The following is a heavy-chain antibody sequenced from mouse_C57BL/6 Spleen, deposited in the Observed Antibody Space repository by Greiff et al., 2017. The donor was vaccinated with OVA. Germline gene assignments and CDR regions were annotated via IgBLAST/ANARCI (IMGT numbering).Heavy chain of an antibody. CDR3: ARSYYDGYPYYFDY. CDR1: GFTFSDYG. V-gene: IGHV5-15*01. D-gene: IGHD2-3*01. CDR2: ISNLAYSI. Sequence: EVKLMESGGGLVQPGGSLKLSCAASGFTFSDYGMAWVRQAPRKGPEWVAFISNLAYSIYYADTVTGRFTISRENAKNTLYLEMSSLRSEDTAMYYCARSYYDGYPYYFDYWGQGTTLTVSS. J-gene: IGHJ2*01.